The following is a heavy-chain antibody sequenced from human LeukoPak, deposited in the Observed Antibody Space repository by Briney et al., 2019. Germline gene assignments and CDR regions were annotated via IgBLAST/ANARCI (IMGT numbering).Heavy chain of an antibody. J-gene: IGHJ3*02. CDR3: AKDKPIIVVPAAVDAFDI. CDR2: VRFYGSNK. D-gene: IGHD2-2*01. CDR1: GFTISSCG. Sequence: GETLRLSCTVSGFTISSCGLHWVRQGPGQGMELVAFVRFYGSNKYYADSVKGRFTISRDNSKNTLYLQMNSLRAEDTAVYYCAKDKPIIVVPAAVDAFDIWGQGTMVTVSS. V-gene: IGHV3-30*02.